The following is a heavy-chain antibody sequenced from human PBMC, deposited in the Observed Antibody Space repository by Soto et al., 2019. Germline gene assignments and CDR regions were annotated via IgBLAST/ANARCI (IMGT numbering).Heavy chain of an antibody. Sequence: LRLSCAASGFTFDDYAMHWVRQAPGKGLEWVSGISWNSGSIGYADSVKGRFTISRDNAKNSLYLQMNSLRAEDTALYYCAKDRRDSSSWYYFDYWAQGTLVIGSS. V-gene: IGHV3-9*01. CDR3: AKDRRDSSSWYYFDY. D-gene: IGHD6-13*01. CDR1: GFTFDDYA. J-gene: IGHJ4*02. CDR2: ISWNSGSI.